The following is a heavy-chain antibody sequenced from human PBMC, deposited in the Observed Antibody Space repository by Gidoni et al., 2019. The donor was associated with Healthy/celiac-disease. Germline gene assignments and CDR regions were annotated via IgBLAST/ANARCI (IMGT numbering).Heavy chain of an antibody. J-gene: IGHJ6*03. V-gene: IGHV3-11*01. CDR1: RFPFSDYY. Sequence: QVQLVESGGGLVKPAGSPRPPCAASRFPFSDYYMSWIRQAPGKGLEWVSYISSSGSTIYYADSVKSRFTISRDNAKNSLYLQMNSLRAEDTAVYYCARVPALLENYYYYYMDVWGKGTTVTVSS. CDR3: ARVPALLENYYYYYMDV. D-gene: IGHD1-26*01. CDR2: ISSSGSTI.